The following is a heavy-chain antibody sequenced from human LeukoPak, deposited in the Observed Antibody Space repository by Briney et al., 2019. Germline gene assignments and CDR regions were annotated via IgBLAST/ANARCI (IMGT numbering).Heavy chain of an antibody. J-gene: IGHJ6*03. Sequence: GGSLRLSCAASGFTFSSYSMNWVRQAPGKGLEWVSSISSSSSYIYYADSVKGRFTISRDNAKNSLYLQMNSLRAEDTAVYYCARVVDGWYGYYYYNMDVWGKGTTVTVSS. V-gene: IGHV3-21*01. D-gene: IGHD6-19*01. CDR3: ARVVDGWYGYYYYNMDV. CDR1: GFTFSSYS. CDR2: ISSSSSYI.